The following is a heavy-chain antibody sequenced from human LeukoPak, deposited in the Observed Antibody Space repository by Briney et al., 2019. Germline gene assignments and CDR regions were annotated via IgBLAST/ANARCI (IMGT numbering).Heavy chain of an antibody. CDR3: ARDGSRRYYDILTGYSNFDY. CDR1: GFTFSSHG. V-gene: IGHV3-23*01. Sequence: GGSLRLSCAASGFTFSSHGMNWVRQAPGKGLEWDSGITGGGTTYYADPVKGRFTISRDNSKNTLYLQMNSLRAEDTAVYDCARDGSRRYYDILTGYSNFDYWGQGTLVTVSS. CDR2: ITGGGTT. D-gene: IGHD3-9*01. J-gene: IGHJ4*02.